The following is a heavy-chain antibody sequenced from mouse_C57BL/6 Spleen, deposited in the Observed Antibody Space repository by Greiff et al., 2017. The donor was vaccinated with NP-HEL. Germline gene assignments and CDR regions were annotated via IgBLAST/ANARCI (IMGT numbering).Heavy chain of an antibody. V-gene: IGHV1-61*01. CDR2: IYPSDSET. CDR3: ARGDDYDVAWFAY. D-gene: IGHD2-4*01. CDR1: GYTFTSCW. J-gene: IGHJ3*01. Sequence: VQLQQPGAELVRPGSSVKLSCKASGYTFTSCWMDWVKQRPGQGLEWIGNIYPSDSETHYNQKFKDKGTLPVDKSSSTAYMQLSSLTSEDSGVYYCARGDDYDVAWFAYWGQGTLVTVSA.